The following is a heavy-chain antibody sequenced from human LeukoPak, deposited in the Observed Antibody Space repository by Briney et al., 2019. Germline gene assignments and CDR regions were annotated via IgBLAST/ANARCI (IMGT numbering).Heavy chain of an antibody. V-gene: IGHV3-23*01. D-gene: IGHD6-19*01. CDR1: GFTFSNYG. CDR2: ISGSGGST. Sequence: HPGGSLRLSCAASGFTFSNYGMSWVRQAPGKGLEWVSGISGSGGSTYYADSVKGRFTISRDNSKNTLYLQMNSLRAEDTAVYYCAKGTSPYSSGWYPFDYWGQGTLVTVSS. CDR3: AKGTSPYSSGWYPFDY. J-gene: IGHJ4*02.